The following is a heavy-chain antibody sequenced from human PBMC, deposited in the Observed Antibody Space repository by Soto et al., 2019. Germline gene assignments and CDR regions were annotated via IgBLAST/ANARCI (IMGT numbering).Heavy chain of an antibody. Sequence: GGSLRLSCAASGFTFSSYSMNWVRQAPGKGLEWVSSISSSSSYIYYADSVKGRFTISRDNAKNSLYLQMNSLRAEDTAVYYCARREDSSGWYGGGARGMDVWGQGTTVTVSS. V-gene: IGHV3-21*01. D-gene: IGHD6-19*01. CDR1: GFTFSSYS. CDR2: ISSSSSYI. J-gene: IGHJ6*02. CDR3: ARREDSSGWYGGGARGMDV.